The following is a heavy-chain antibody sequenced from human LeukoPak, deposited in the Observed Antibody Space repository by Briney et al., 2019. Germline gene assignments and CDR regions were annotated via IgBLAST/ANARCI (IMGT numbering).Heavy chain of an antibody. CDR1: GYTFTNYP. D-gene: IGHD3-22*01. Sequence: GASVKVSCKASGYTFTNYPMHWVRQAPGQWLEWMGWINAGTGNTKFSRKFQGRVTITRVTSATTVYMELSSLRSEDTAVYYCARANYYYSSSGYPADWFFDLWGRGTLVTVSS. CDR2: INAGTGNT. V-gene: IGHV1-3*01. CDR3: ARANYYYSSSGYPADWFFDL. J-gene: IGHJ2*01.